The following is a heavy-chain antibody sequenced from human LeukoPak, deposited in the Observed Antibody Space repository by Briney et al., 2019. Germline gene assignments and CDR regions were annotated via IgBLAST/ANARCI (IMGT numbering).Heavy chain of an antibody. CDR1: GYTFTGYY. J-gene: IGHJ3*02. CDR2: INPNSGGT. V-gene: IGHV1-2*02. D-gene: IGHD4-17*01. Sequence: ASVPVSCKASGYTFTGYYMHWVRQAPGQGLEWMGWINPNSGGTNYVQKFTGRVTMTRDTSISTACMELSRLRSDDTAVYYCARSITVFDAFDIWGQ. CDR3: ARSITVFDAFDI.